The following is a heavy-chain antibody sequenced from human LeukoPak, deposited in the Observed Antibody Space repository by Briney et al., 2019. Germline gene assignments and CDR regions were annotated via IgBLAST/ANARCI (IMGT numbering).Heavy chain of an antibody. CDR1: GFTFGTYA. CDR3: TRYSGGTDY. J-gene: IGHJ4*02. D-gene: IGHD3-16*01. V-gene: IGHV3-49*03. CDR2: IRSKTYGGTT. Sequence: PGRSLRLSCTSSGFTFGTYAVSWFRQAPGKGLEWVAFIRSKTYGGTTEYAASVKGRFTISRDDSKSIAYLQMNSLKTEDTAVYYCTRYSGGTDYWGQGTLVSVSS.